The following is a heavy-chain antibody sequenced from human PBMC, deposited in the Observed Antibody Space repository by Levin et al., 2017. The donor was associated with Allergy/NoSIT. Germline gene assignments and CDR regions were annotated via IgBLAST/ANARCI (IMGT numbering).Heavy chain of an antibody. Sequence: SLRLSCAASGFPFRDYAMSWVRQVPGKGLGWVSAISGSGDRTYYLDSVKGRFTISRDNAKNTLYLQLNSLKAEDTAVYYCATEAGDGRYAVNWGQGTLVIVSS. J-gene: IGHJ4*02. CDR1: GFPFRDYA. V-gene: IGHV3-23*01. CDR3: ATEAGDGRYAVN. D-gene: IGHD1-26*01. CDR2: ISGSGDRT.